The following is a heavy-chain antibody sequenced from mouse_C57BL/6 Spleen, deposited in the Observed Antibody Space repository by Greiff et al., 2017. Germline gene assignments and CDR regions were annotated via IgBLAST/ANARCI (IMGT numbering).Heavy chain of an antibody. CDR3: ATYYGNS. CDR1: GFTFSDYY. CDR2: ISNGGGST. V-gene: IGHV5-12*01. J-gene: IGHJ3*01. Sequence: EVTLVESGGGLVQPGGSLKLSCAASGFTFSDYYMYWVRQTPEKRLEWVAYISNGGGSTYYPDTVKGRFTISRDNAKNTLYLQMSRLKSEDTAMYYCATYYGNSWGQGTLVTVSA. D-gene: IGHD2-10*01.